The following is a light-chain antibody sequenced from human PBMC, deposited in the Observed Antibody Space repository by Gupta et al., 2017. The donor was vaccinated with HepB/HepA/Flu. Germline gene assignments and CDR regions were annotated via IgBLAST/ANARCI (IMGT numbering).Light chain of an antibody. Sequence: QSALTQPASVSGSPGQSITISCTGTSSDVGRYDYVSWYQQHPGKAPKVMIYDVTNRPSGVSNRFSGSKSGNTASLTISGLQAEDEADYYCSSYATSSPVVFGGGTKLTVL. J-gene: IGLJ2*01. CDR1: SSDVGRYDY. CDR2: DVT. CDR3: SSYATSSPVV. V-gene: IGLV2-14*03.